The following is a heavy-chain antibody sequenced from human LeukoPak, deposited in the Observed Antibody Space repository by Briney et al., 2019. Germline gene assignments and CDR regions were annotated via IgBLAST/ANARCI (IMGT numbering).Heavy chain of an antibody. Sequence: GGSLRLSCAASGITFSSYAMSWVRQAPGKGLEWVSVISGSGGSTYYADSVKGRFTISRDNSKNALYLQMNSLRAEDTAVYYCVRGYCSSTSCYKGYWGQGTLVTVSS. D-gene: IGHD2-2*02. V-gene: IGHV3-23*01. CDR3: VRGYCSSTSCYKGY. CDR2: ISGSGGST. CDR1: GITFSSYA. J-gene: IGHJ4*02.